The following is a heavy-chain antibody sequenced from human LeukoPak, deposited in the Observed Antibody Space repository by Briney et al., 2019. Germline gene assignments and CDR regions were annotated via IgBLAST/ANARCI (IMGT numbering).Heavy chain of an antibody. Sequence: ASVKVSCKASGYTFTSYGISWVRQAPGQGLEWMGWISAYNGNTNYAQKLQGRVTMTTDTSTSTAYMELRRLRSDDTAGYYCARDLVVRGMVAHSYYGMDVWGQGTTVTVSS. CDR1: GYTFTSYG. J-gene: IGHJ6*02. CDR2: ISAYNGNT. D-gene: IGHD3-10*01. CDR3: ARDLVVRGMVAHSYYGMDV. V-gene: IGHV1-18*01.